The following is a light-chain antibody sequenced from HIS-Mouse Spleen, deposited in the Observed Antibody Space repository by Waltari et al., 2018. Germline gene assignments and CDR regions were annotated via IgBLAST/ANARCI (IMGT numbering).Light chain of an antibody. V-gene: IGLV3-27*01. CDR2: KDS. Sequence: SYELTQPSSVSVSPGQPARIPCSGAVLAKHYARWFQQKPGQATELVIYKDSERPSGIPERFSGSSSGTTVTLTISGAQVEDEADYYCYSAADNNVVFGGGTKLTVL. CDR1: VLAKHY. CDR3: YSAADNNVV. J-gene: IGLJ2*01.